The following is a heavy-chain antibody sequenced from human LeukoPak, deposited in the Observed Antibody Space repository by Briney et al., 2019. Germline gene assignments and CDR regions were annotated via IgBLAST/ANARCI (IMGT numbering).Heavy chain of an antibody. CDR2: IYYSGST. V-gene: IGHV4-59*01. CDR3: ARDFGYCSSTSCYGWFDP. J-gene: IGHJ5*02. CDR1: GGSISSYY. D-gene: IGHD2-2*03. Sequence: PETLSLTCTVSGGSISSYYWSWIRQPPGRGLEWIGYIYYSGSTNYNPSLKSRVTISVDTSKNQFSLKLSSVTAADTAVYYCARDFGYCSSTSCYGWFDPWGQGTLVTVSS.